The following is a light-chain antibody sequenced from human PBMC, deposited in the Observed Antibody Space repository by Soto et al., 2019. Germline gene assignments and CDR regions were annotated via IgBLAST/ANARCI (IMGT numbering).Light chain of an antibody. CDR3: SSYAGSNWV. V-gene: IGLV2-8*01. CDR1: SSDVGGYNY. J-gene: IGLJ3*02. CDR2: EVS. Sequence: QSALTQPPSASGSPGQSVTISSTGTSSDVGGYNYVSWYQQHPGKAPKLMIYEVSKRPSGVPDRFSGSKSGNTASLTVSGLQAEDEADYYCSSYAGSNWVFGGGTKVTVL.